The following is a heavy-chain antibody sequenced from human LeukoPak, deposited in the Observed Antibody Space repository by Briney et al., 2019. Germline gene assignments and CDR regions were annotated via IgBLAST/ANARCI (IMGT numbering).Heavy chain of an antibody. CDR2: ISGSGGST. Sequence: PGASLRLPCAASGFTFSSYAMSWVRQAPGKGLEWVSAISGSGGSTYYADSVKGRFTISRDNSKNTLYLQMNSLRAEDTAVYYCAKTMSRGLRLGELSFDYWGQGTLVTVSS. CDR1: GFTFSSYA. V-gene: IGHV3-23*01. CDR3: AKTMSRGLRLGELSFDY. J-gene: IGHJ4*02. D-gene: IGHD3-16*02.